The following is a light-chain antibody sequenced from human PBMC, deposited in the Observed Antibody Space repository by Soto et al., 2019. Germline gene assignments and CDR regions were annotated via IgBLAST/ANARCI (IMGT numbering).Light chain of an antibody. CDR3: QQYYSTLWT. CDR1: QSVLYSSSNKNY. CDR2: WAS. J-gene: IGKJ1*01. V-gene: IGKV4-1*01. Sequence: DIVMTQSPDSLAVSLGERATINCKSSQSVLYSSSNKNYLAWYQQKPGQTPKLLIYWASTRESGVPDRFSGSGSGTDFTLTISSLQAEDVAVYYCQQYYSTLWTFGQGTRWKSN.